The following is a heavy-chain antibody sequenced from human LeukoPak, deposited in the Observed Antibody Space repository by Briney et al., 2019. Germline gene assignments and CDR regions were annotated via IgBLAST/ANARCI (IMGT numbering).Heavy chain of an antibody. V-gene: IGHV1-46*01. D-gene: IGHD3-22*01. CDR1: GYTFTSYY. CDR3: ARDIWYYDSSGYSRFDY. CDR2: INPSGGST. Sequence: ASVKVSCKASGYTFTSYYMHWVRQAPGQGLEWMGIINPSGGSTSYAQKFQGRVTMTRDMSTSTVYMELSRLRSDDTAVYYCARDIWYYDSSGYSRFDYWGQGTLVTVSS. J-gene: IGHJ4*02.